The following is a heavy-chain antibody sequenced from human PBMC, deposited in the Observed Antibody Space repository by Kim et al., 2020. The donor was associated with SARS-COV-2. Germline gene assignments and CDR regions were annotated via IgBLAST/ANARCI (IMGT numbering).Heavy chain of an antibody. CDR1: GFTFDDYA. V-gene: IGHV3-9*01. J-gene: IGHJ4*02. CDR2: ISWNSGSI. CDR3: AKAIEYSSSSGLFDY. Sequence: GGSLRLSCAASGFTFDDYAMHWVRQAPGKGLEWVSGISWNSGSIGYADSVKGRFTISRDNAKNSLYLQMNSLRAEDTALYYCAKAIEYSSSSGLFDYWGQGTLVTVSS. D-gene: IGHD6-6*01.